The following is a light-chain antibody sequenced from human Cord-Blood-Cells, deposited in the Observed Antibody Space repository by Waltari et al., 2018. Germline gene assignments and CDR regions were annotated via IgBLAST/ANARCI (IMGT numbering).Light chain of an antibody. CDR2: KDS. J-gene: IGLJ2*01. V-gene: IGLV3-27*01. CDR1: VLAKKY. CDR3: YSAADNNLVV. Sequence: SYELTQPSSVSVSPGQTARITCSGVVLAKKYARWFQQKPGQAPVLVIYKDSERPSGIPERFSGSSSGTTVTLTISGAQVEDEADYYCYSAADNNLVVFGGGTKLTVL.